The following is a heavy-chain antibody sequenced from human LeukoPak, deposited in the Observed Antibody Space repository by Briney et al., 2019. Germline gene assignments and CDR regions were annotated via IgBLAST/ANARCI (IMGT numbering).Heavy chain of an antibody. V-gene: IGHV4-38-2*01. Sequence: SETLSLTCAVSGYPINNAYYWVWIRQPPGEGLEWIGSLYHPDSTYYNPSLKSRVTMSVDTSTNQFSLKLSFVTAADTAVYYCARQYDSYFYYYLDLWGTGTTVTVSS. J-gene: IGHJ6*03. D-gene: IGHD2-2*01. CDR1: GYPINNAYY. CDR2: LYHPDST. CDR3: ARQYDSYFYYYLDL.